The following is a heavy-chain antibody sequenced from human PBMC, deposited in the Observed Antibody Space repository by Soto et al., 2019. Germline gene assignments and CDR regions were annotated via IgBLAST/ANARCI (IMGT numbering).Heavy chain of an antibody. D-gene: IGHD3-10*01. CDR2: VNPILSMS. V-gene: IGHV1-69*04. CDR1: GDTFSFYS. Sequence: QVQLVQSGAEVKRPGSSVKVSCKASGDTFSFYSINWVRQAPGLGLEWMGRVNPILSMSNYAQRFQGRVTMTADKYTSPAYMELSVLRSEDTAMYYCSTSYGSGYRAFDYWGQGALVTVSS. J-gene: IGHJ4*02. CDR3: STSYGSGYRAFDY.